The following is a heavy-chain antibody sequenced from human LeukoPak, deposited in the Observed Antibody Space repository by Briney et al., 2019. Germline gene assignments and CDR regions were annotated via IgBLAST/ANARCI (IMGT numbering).Heavy chain of an antibody. D-gene: IGHD2-21*02. V-gene: IGHV3-30*18. CDR2: ISYDGNTK. J-gene: IGHJ4*02. CDR1: GFAFVNG. Sequence: GGSLRLSCVGSGFAFVNGMHWVRQAPGKGLEWVAIISYDGNTKYYADSVKGRFTISRDNSKSTLYLQMNSLRPDDTAVYYCAKAPSGFAATAHIDNWGQGTLVTVSS. CDR3: AKAPSGFAATAHIDN.